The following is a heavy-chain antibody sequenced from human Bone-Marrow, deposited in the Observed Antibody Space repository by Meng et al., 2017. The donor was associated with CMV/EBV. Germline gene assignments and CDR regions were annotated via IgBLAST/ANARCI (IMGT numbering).Heavy chain of an antibody. V-gene: IGHV3-23*01. CDR3: AKGPYYYGSELIDY. Sequence: ASGFTFSSYAMSWVRQAPGKGLEWVSAISGSGGSTYYADSVKGRFTISRDNSKNTLYLQMNSLRAEDTAVYYCAKGPYYYGSELIDYWGQGTLVTVSS. J-gene: IGHJ4*02. CDR1: GFTFSSYA. CDR2: ISGSGGST. D-gene: IGHD3-10*01.